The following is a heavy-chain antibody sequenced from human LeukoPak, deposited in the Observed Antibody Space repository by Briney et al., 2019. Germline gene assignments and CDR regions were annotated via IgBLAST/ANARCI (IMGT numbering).Heavy chain of an antibody. Sequence: GGSLRLSCAASGFTFSDYYMSWIRQAPGKGLEWVSYISSSGSTIYYADSVKGRFTISRDNAKNSLYLQMNSLRAEDTAVYYCARVDEYSSSWYGQGGLDYWGQGTLVSVSS. CDR1: GFTFSDYY. CDR2: ISSSGSTI. D-gene: IGHD6-13*01. J-gene: IGHJ4*02. CDR3: ARVDEYSSSWYGQGGLDY. V-gene: IGHV3-11*04.